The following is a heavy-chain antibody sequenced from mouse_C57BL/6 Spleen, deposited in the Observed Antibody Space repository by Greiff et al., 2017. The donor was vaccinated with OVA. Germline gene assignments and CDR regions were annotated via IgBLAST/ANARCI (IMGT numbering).Heavy chain of an antibody. D-gene: IGHD5-1-1*01. CDR2: ISSGGDYI. CDR1: GFTFSSYA. Sequence: EVKLVESGEGLVKPGGSLKLSCAASGFTFSSYAMSWVRQTPEKRLEWVAYISSGGDYIYYADTVKGRFTISRDNARNTLYLQMSSLKSEDTAMYYCTKISSNPYFDYWGQGTTLTVSS. CDR3: TKISSNPYFDY. V-gene: IGHV5-9-1*02. J-gene: IGHJ2*01.